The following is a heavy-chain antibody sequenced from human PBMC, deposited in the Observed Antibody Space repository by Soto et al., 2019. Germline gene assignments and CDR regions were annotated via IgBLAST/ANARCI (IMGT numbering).Heavy chain of an antibody. J-gene: IGHJ6*03. V-gene: IGHV4-39*01. D-gene: IGHD3-3*01. CDR3: ARRVLNYYYYMDV. CDR1: GGSISSSTNY. CDR2: ISYSGTT. Sequence: QLRLQESGPGLVKPSETLSLTCTVSGGSISSSTNYWVWIRQPPGKGLEWIGSISYSGTTYYNPSLESRVTISVDTSKKQFSLRLSSVTAADTALYYCARRVLNYYYYMDVWGKGTTVTVSS.